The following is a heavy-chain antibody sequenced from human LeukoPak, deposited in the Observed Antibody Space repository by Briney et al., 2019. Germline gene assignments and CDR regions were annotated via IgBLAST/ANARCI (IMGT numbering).Heavy chain of an antibody. V-gene: IGHV3-23*01. CDR1: GFIFRSFG. J-gene: IGHJ1*01. D-gene: IGHD3-9*01. Sequence: GGSLRLSCAASGFIFRSFGMSWVRQAPGKGLEWVSSITGSGGDTYYADSVKGRFTISRDNSKNTLLLQMNSLRAEDTAVYYCAKAPRYSPLTEYFHHWGQGTLVTVSS. CDR3: AKAPRYSPLTEYFHH. CDR2: ITGSGGDT.